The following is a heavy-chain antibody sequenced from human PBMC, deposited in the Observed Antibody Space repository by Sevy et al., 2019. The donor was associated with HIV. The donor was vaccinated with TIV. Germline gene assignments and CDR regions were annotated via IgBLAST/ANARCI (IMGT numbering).Heavy chain of an antibody. CDR3: TRDLPPSATTVAHFDY. J-gene: IGHJ4*02. D-gene: IGHD4-17*01. CDR2: ITNSGTTM. CDR1: GFSFSSFE. Sequence: GGSLRLSCAASGFSFSSFEMNWVRQAPGKGLEWVSYITNSGTTMYYSDAVRGRFTISRDHTKNSLYLQMNGLRAEDTAVYYCTRDLPPSATTVAHFDYWGQGTLVTVSS. V-gene: IGHV3-48*03.